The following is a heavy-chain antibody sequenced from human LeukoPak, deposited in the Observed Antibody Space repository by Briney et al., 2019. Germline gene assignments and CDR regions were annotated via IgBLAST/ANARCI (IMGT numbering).Heavy chain of an antibody. Sequence: ASVKVSCKASGYTFTGYYMHWVRQAPGQGLEWMGWINPNSGGTNYAQKFQGRVNMTRDTSISTAYMELSRLRSDDTAVYYCARVTDDYVWGSYRREVYYFDYWGQGTLVTVSS. J-gene: IGHJ4*02. V-gene: IGHV1-2*02. CDR1: GYTFTGYY. CDR3: ARVTDDYVWGSYRREVYYFDY. CDR2: INPNSGGT. D-gene: IGHD3-16*02.